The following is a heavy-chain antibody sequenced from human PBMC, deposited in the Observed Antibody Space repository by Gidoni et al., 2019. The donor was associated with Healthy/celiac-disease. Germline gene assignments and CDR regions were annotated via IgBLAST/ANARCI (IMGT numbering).Heavy chain of an antibody. CDR2: IYTSGST. V-gene: IGHV4-61*02. CDR3: AREVVTIFGVDPPGWFDP. CDR1: GGSISSGMSC. J-gene: IGHJ5*02. D-gene: IGHD3-3*01. Sequence: QVQLPESASALVTPLQTLSPTCTLSGGSISSGMSCWSWIPQPAGKGLEWIGRIYTSGSTNSNPSLKSRVTMSGDTSKSQFSLKLSSVTAADTAVYYCAREVVTIFGVDPPGWFDPWGQGTLVTVSS.